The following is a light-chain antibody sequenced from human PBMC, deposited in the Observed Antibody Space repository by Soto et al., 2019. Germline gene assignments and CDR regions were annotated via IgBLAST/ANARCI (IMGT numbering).Light chain of an antibody. CDR3: QQHINRLS. Sequence: EIVLTQSPATLSLSPGERANLSCRASQSVSNYLAWYQQKPGQAPRLLIYDASTRATGIPARFSGSGSGTDCTLTISTLEPADFAVYYCQQHINRLSFGGWTKVEIK. J-gene: IGKJ4*01. CDR1: QSVSNY. CDR2: DAS. V-gene: IGKV3-11*01.